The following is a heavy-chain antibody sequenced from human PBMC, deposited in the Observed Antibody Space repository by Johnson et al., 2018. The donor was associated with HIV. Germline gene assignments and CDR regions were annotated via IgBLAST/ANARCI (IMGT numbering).Heavy chain of an antibody. Sequence: QVQLVESGGGLVQPGRSLRLSCAASGFTFDDYAMHWVRQVPGKGLEWVAVISYDGSNKYYADSVKGRFTISRDNSKNTLYLQMNSLRAEDTALYYCARPPEGSYNWNYELDDAFDIWGQGTMVTVSS. CDR2: ISYDGSNK. J-gene: IGHJ3*02. V-gene: IGHV3-30*04. D-gene: IGHD1-7*01. CDR3: ARPPEGSYNWNYELDDAFDI. CDR1: GFTFDDYA.